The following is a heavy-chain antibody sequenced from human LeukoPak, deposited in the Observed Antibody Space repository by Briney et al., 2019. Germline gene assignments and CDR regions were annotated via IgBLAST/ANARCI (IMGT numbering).Heavy chain of an antibody. CDR3: AKDRVKSGSPQIDY. D-gene: IGHD1-26*01. CDR2: IYSGGST. J-gene: IGHJ4*02. Sequence: GGSLRLSCAASGFTVSSNYMSWVRQAPGKGLEWVSVIYSGGSTYYADSVKGRFTISRDNSKNTLYLQMNSLRAEDTAVYYCAKDRVKSGSPQIDYWGQGTLVTVSS. CDR1: GFTVSSNY. V-gene: IGHV3-53*01.